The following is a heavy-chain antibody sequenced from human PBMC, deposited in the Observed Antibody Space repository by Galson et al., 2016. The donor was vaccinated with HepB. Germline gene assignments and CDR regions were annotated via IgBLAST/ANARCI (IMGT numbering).Heavy chain of an antibody. CDR2: IWFDGSRE. CDR3: ARDGPQLCSGGNCSPEDF. J-gene: IGHJ4*02. Sequence: SLRLSCAVSGLTFRNYGFHWVRQAPGKGLEWVAVIWFDGSREYYADSVKGRFTISRDNSENTLFLQMNSLRAEDTAVYYCARDGPQLCSGGNCSPEDFWGQGTLVTVSS. V-gene: IGHV3-33*01. D-gene: IGHD2-15*01. CDR1: GLTFRNYG.